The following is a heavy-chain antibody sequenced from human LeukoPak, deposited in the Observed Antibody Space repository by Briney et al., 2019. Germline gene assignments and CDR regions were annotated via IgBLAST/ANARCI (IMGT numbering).Heavy chain of an antibody. CDR2: INPSGSNT. D-gene: IGHD5-24*01. CDR3: ARGDRRSWLQLSANFDY. CDR1: GYTFTSYY. Sequence: ASVKVSCKASGYTFTSYYMHCVRQPPGRGLGWVGTINPSGSNTNYAQNFQSRVTMTTHTSTNTVYMRLSSLRSAETAGYNCARGDRRSWLQLSANFDYWRQGTLVTVSS. V-gene: IGHV1-46*01. J-gene: IGHJ4*02.